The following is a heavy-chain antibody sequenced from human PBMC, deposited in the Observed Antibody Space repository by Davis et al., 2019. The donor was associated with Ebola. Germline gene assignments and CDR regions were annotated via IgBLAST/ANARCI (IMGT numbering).Heavy chain of an antibody. J-gene: IGHJ5*02. D-gene: IGHD3-10*01. V-gene: IGHV3-30*02. CDR1: GFIFGSYA. Sequence: GESLKISCAASGFIFGSYAMHWVRQAPGKGLEWVSFIRYDGSNKYYADSVKGRFTISRDNSKNILYLQMNSLTPEDTAVYYCAKDPWGSMVRGGDNWLDPWGQGTLVTVSS. CDR3: AKDPWGSMVRGGDNWLDP. CDR2: IRYDGSNK.